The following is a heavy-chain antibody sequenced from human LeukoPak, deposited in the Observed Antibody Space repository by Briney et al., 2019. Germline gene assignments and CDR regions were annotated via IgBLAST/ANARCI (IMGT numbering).Heavy chain of an antibody. CDR3: ARGYSYGDAFDI. V-gene: IGHV3-33*01. Sequence: PGRSLRLSCVASGFTFSSYGMHWVRQAPGKGLEWVAVIWYDGSNKYYADSVKGRFTISRDNSKNTLYLQMNSLRAEDTAVYYCARGYSYGDAFDIWGQGTMVTVSS. CDR2: IWYDGSNK. J-gene: IGHJ3*02. D-gene: IGHD5-18*01. CDR1: GFTFSSYG.